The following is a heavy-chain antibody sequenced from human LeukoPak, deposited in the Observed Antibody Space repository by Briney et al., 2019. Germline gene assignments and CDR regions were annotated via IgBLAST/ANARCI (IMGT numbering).Heavy chain of an antibody. CDR1: GFTFSSYS. CDR3: ARGVRSSPDY. D-gene: IGHD2-2*01. CDR2: ISSSGSTI. V-gene: IGHV3-48*04. J-gene: IGHJ4*02. Sequence: GGSLRLSCAASGFTFSSYSMNWVRQAPGKGLEWVSYISSSGSTIYYADSVKARFTISRDNAKNSLYLQMNSLRAEDTAVYYCARGVRSSPDYWGQGTLVTVSS.